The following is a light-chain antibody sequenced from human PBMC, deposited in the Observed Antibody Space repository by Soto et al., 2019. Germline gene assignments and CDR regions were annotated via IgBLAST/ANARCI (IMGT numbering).Light chain of an antibody. Sequence: QTVVTQEPSFSVSPGRTVTLTCGLNSGSVSTTNYPSWYQQTPGQAPRTLIYNTNTRSSGVPDRFSGSILGNKAALTITGAQADDESDYYCVLYMGSGIWVFGGGTKLTVL. CDR1: SGSVSTTNY. V-gene: IGLV8-61*01. CDR3: VLYMGSGIWV. CDR2: NTN. J-gene: IGLJ3*02.